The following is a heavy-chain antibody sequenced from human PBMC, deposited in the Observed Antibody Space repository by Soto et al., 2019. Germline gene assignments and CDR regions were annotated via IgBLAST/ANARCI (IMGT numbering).Heavy chain of an antibody. J-gene: IGHJ3*02. CDR3: AREGGYCSSTSCHRGAFDI. V-gene: IGHV1-2*04. D-gene: IGHD2-2*01. CDR1: GYTFTGFY. Sequence: GASVKVSCKASGYTFTGFYMHWVRQAPGQGXEWMGWINPDSGGTNYAQKFQGWVTMTRDTSISTAYMELSRLRSDDTAVYYCAREGGYCSSTSCHRGAFDIWGQGTMVTVSS. CDR2: INPDSGGT.